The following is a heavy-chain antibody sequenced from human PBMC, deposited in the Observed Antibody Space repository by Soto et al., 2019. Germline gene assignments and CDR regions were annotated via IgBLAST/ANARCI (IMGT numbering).Heavy chain of an antibody. J-gene: IGHJ5*02. V-gene: IGHV1-69*13. CDR1: GGTFSSSA. CDR3: ARSTIFGVVIGNWLDP. CDR2: IIPIFGTA. D-gene: IGHD3-3*01. Sequence: SGKVSCKASGGTFSSSAISWVRQAPGQGLEWMGGIIPIFGTANYAQKFQGRVTITADESTSTAYMELSSLRSEDTAVYYCARSTIFGVVIGNWLDPWGQGTLVTVSS.